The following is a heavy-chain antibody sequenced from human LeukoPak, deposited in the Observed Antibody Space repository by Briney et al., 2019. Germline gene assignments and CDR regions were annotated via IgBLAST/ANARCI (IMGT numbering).Heavy chain of an antibody. J-gene: IGHJ5*02. CDR2: ISSSSSYI. Sequence: PGGSLRLSXAASGFTFSSYSMNWVRQAPGKGLEWVASISSSSSYIYYADSVKGRFTISRDNAKNSLYLQMNSLRAEDTAVYYCARDAVLLTTVTTYNWFDPWGQGTLVTVSS. CDR3: ARDAVLLTTVTTYNWFDP. CDR1: GFTFSSYS. D-gene: IGHD4-17*01. V-gene: IGHV3-21*01.